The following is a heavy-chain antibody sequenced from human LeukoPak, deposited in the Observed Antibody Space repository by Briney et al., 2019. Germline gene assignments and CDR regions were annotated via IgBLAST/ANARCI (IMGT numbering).Heavy chain of an antibody. CDR3: AKARYCSSTSCYIDY. CDR2: ISNSGGST. CDR1: GFTLSSYA. V-gene: IGHV3-23*01. J-gene: IGHJ4*02. Sequence: GGSLRLSCAASGFTLSSYAMTWVRQAPGKGLEWVSGISNSGGSTYYADSVKGRFTISRDNSKNTLYLQMKSLRAEDTVVYYCAKARYCSSTSCYIDYWGQGTLVTVSS. D-gene: IGHD2-2*02.